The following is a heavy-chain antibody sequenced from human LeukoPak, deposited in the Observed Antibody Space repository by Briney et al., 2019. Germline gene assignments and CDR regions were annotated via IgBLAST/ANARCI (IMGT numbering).Heavy chain of an antibody. CDR3: AKDFLYNVVDY. CDR1: GYIFTNYG. CDR2: ISTYNGNT. V-gene: IGHV1-18*01. J-gene: IGHJ4*02. Sequence: ASVKVSRKASGYIFTNYGINWVRQAPGQGLEWMGWISTYNGNTNYAQKLQGRVTMTTDTSTSTAYMELRSLRSDDTAVYYCAKDFLYNVVDYWGQGTLVAVSS. D-gene: IGHD3-10*01.